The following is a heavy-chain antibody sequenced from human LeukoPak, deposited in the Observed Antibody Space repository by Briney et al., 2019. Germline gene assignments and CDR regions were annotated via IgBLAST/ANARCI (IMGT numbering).Heavy chain of an antibody. CDR2: IYYSGST. V-gene: IGHV4-59*01. J-gene: IGHJ3*02. CDR1: GGSISSYY. Sequence: SETLSLTCTVSGGSISSYYWSWIRQPPGKGLEWIGCIYYSGSTNYNPSLKSRVTISVDTSKNQFSLKLSSVTAADTAVYYCARSEGIAVAGTAFDIWGQGTMVTVSS. D-gene: IGHD6-19*01. CDR3: ARSEGIAVAGTAFDI.